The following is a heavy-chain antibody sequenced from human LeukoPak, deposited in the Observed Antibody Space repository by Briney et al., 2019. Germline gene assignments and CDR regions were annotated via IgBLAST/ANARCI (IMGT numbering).Heavy chain of an antibody. J-gene: IGHJ4*02. D-gene: IGHD3-10*01. CDR1: GLTFNNGW. CDR3: TTESTYGPGSYAFDY. V-gene: IGHV3-15*01. Sequence: GGSLRLSCAASGLTFNNGWMNWVRQAPGKGLEWVGRIRSKTNGGTTDYAAPVKGRFIISRDDSKNTLYLQMNSLKTEDTAVYYCTTESTYGPGSYAFDYWGQGTLVTVSS. CDR2: IRSKTNGGTT.